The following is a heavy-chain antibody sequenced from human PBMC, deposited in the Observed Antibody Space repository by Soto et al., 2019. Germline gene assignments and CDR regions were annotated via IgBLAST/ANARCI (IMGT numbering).Heavy chain of an antibody. CDR3: ARDSARGSGRFDY. V-gene: IGHV4-30-4*01. J-gene: IGHJ4*02. Sequence: SETLSLTCTVSGGSISSGDYYWSWIRQPPGKGLEWIGYIYYSGSTYYNPSLKSRVTISVDTSKNQFSLKLSSVTAADTAVYYCARDSARGSGRFDYWGQGTLVTVSS. CDR2: IYYSGST. D-gene: IGHD3-10*01. CDR1: GGSISSGDYY.